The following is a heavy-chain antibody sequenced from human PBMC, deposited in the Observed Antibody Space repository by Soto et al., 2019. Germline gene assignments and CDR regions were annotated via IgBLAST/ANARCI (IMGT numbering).Heavy chain of an antibody. Sequence: SETLSLTCTVSGGSISSGDYYWSWIRQPPGKGLEWIGYIYYSGSTYYNPSLKSRVTISVDTSKNQFSLKLSSVTAADTAVYYCAREGGIVGATAADYWGQRTLVTVSS. CDR3: AREGGIVGATAADY. D-gene: IGHD1-26*01. CDR1: GGSISSGDYY. J-gene: IGHJ4*02. V-gene: IGHV4-30-4*01. CDR2: IYYSGST.